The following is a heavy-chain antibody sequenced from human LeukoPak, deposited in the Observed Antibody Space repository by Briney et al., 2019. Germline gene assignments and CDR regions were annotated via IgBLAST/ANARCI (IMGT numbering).Heavy chain of an antibody. J-gene: IGHJ4*02. CDR3: AKKGRGFKIGGPYFDH. D-gene: IGHD2-15*01. Sequence: PGGSLRLSCAACGFTFSHYDMYWVRQAPGKGLEWVASTQFDGSKRFHADSVKGRFTVSRDNSNNTVHLQMNNLRADDTAVYYCAKKGRGFKIGGPYFDHWGQGTLVAVSS. V-gene: IGHV3-30*02. CDR2: TQFDGSKR. CDR1: GFTFSHYD.